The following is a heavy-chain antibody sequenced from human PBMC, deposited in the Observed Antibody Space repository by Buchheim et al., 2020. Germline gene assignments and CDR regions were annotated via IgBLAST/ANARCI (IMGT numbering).Heavy chain of an antibody. J-gene: IGHJ4*02. CDR2: STTSGTTV. CDR1: GFTFSDYY. CDR3: ARDNGWAPYFDY. D-gene: IGHD6-19*01. Sequence: QVQLVESGGGLVKPGGSLRLSCAASGFTFSDYYMSWIRQAPGKGLQWISYSTTSGTTVDYADSVKGRFTVSRDNTKNSLYLQMNNLRAEDTAVYYCARDNGWAPYFDYWGQGTL. V-gene: IGHV3-11*01.